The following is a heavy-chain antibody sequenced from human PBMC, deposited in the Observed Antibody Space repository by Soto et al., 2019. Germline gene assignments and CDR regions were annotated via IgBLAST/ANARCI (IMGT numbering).Heavy chain of an antibody. V-gene: IGHV3-7*03. CDR2: ISGSEK. D-gene: IGHD3-3*01. CDR3: ASRVPDVAYYGVFDY. J-gene: IGHJ4*02. Sequence: HPGGSLRLSCAASGFTFSKYALTWVRQAPGKGLEWVSAISGSEKYYVDSVKGRFTISRDNAKNSVFLQMNSLTVEDTAMYYCASRVPDVAYYGVFDYWGQGTLVTVSS. CDR1: GFTFSKYA.